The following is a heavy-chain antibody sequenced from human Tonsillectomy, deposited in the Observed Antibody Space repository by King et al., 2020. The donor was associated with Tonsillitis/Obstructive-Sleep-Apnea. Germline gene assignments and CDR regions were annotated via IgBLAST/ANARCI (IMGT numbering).Heavy chain of an antibody. V-gene: IGHV5-51*01. Sequence: VQLVESGAEVKKPGESLKISCKGSGYSFTSYWIGWVRQRPGKGLEWMGIIYPSDSDARYSPSFQGQVTISADKSISSAYLQWISLKPSDTAMYYCARRGGDHIHYRTLWGQGPLVTVSS. J-gene: IGHJ4*02. CDR1: GYSFTSYW. D-gene: IGHD3-16*01. CDR2: IYPSDSDA. CDR3: ARRGGDHIHYRTL.